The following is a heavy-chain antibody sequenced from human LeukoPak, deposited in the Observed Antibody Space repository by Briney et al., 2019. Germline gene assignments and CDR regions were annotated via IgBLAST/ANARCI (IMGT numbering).Heavy chain of an antibody. V-gene: IGHV4-39*07. CDR3: ARREEHSSGWYHWFDP. CDR2: IYYSGST. CDR1: GGSISSGDYY. D-gene: IGHD6-19*01. Sequence: PSQTLSLTCTVSGGSISSGDYYWGWIRQPPGKGLEWIGSIYYSGSTYYNPSLKSRVTISVDTSKNQFSLKLSSVTAADTAVYYCARREEHSSGWYHWFDPWGQGTLVTVSS. J-gene: IGHJ5*02.